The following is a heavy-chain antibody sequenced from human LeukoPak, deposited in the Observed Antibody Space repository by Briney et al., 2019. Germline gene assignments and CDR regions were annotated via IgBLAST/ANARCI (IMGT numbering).Heavy chain of an antibody. CDR2: MYYSGST. J-gene: IGHJ6*03. CDR3: ARRGKYYDFWSGYYRGSYYYYYMDV. V-gene: IGHV4-39*07. CDR1: GGSISSSRYY. D-gene: IGHD3-3*01. Sequence: PSQTLSLTCTVSGGSISSSRYYWGWIRQPPGKGLEWIGSMYYSGSTYYNPSLKSRVTISVDTSKNQFSLKLSSVTAADTAVYYCARRGKYYDFWSGYYRGSYYYYYMDVWGKGTTVTVSS.